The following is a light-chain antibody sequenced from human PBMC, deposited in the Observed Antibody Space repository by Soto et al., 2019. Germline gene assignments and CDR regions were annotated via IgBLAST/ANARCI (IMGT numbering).Light chain of an antibody. Sequence: QSALTQPASVSGSPGQSITISCTGTSSDVGGYNYVSWYQQRPGKAPKLMIYGVTNRPSGVSSRFSGSSSGNTASLTISGLQAEDEAEYFSNSYTSSSTFVFGTGTKVTVL. CDR3: NSYTSSSTFV. CDR2: GVT. V-gene: IGLV2-14*01. CDR1: SSDVGGYNY. J-gene: IGLJ1*01.